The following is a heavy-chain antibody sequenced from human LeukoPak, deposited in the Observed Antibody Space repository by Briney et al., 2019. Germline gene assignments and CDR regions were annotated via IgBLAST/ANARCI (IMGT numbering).Heavy chain of an antibody. Sequence: ASVKVSCKASGYTFTSYGISWVRQAPGQGLEWMGWISAYNGNTNYAQKFQGRVTITADESTSTAYMELSSLRSEDTAVYYCAREGALYYYDSSGYYAFDIWGQGTMVTVSS. V-gene: IGHV1-18*01. D-gene: IGHD3-22*01. CDR1: GYTFTSYG. CDR2: ISAYNGNT. J-gene: IGHJ3*02. CDR3: AREGALYYYDSSGYYAFDI.